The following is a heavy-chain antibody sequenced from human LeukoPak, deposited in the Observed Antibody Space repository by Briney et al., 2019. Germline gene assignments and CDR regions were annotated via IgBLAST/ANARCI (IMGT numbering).Heavy chain of an antibody. CDR2: IKEDGGEK. V-gene: IGHV3-7*05. CDR3: ARDTGYNTFDY. D-gene: IGHD5-24*01. J-gene: IGHJ4*02. CDR1: GFTFSNYW. Sequence: GGSLRLSCAASGFTFSNYWMSWVRQAPGTGLEWVAQIKEDGGEKYYVDSVKGRFTISRDNAKNSLYLQMNSLRAEDTAVYYCARDTGYNTFDYWGQGTLVTASS.